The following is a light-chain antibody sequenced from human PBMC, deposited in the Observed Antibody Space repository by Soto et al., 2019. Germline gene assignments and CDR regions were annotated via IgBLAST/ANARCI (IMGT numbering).Light chain of an antibody. Sequence: DIQMTQSPSTLSASVGDRVTITCRASQSISRWLAWYQQKPGKAPKVLIWDASSLQRGVPSRFSGSGTGKEFTLPISSLQPDDFATYYCQQYNGYSTWTFGQGTKVAIK. J-gene: IGKJ1*01. CDR2: DAS. CDR3: QQYNGYSTWT. CDR1: QSISRW. V-gene: IGKV1-5*01.